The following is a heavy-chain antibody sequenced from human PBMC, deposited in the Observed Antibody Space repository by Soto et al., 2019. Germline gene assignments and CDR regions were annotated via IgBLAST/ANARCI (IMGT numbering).Heavy chain of an antibody. V-gene: IGHV3-33*08. J-gene: IGHJ6*03. CDR3: ARDKTRLWPIAVAGQPSYYMDV. Sequence: AGGSLRLSCAASGFTFSSYWMHWVRQAPGKGLVWVSRIRHDGSKKYYADSVKGRFTISRDNSKNTLYLQMNSLRAEDTAVYYCARDKTRLWPIAVAGQPSYYMDVWGKGTTVTVSS. CDR2: IRHDGSKK. CDR1: GFTFSSYW. D-gene: IGHD6-19*01.